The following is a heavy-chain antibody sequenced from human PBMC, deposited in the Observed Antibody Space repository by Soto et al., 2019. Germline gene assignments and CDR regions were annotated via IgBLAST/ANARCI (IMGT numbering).Heavy chain of an antibody. J-gene: IGHJ1*01. CDR1: GYTFTSYA. CDR3: ARAYCSGGSCYSYFQH. CDR2: INAGNGNT. V-gene: IGHV1-3*01. Sequence: QVQLVQSGAEVKKPGASVKVSCKASGYTFTSYAMHWVRQAPGQRLEWMGWINAGNGNTKYSQKFQGRVTITRDTSASTAYMGLSSLRSEDTAVYYCARAYCSGGSCYSYFQHWGQGTLVTVSS. D-gene: IGHD2-15*01.